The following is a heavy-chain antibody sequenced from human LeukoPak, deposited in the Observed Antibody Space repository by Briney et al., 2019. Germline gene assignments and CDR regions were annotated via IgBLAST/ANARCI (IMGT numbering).Heavy chain of an antibody. CDR1: GFTFSTYS. D-gene: IGHD3-16*02. V-gene: IGHV3-21*01. CDR2: ISSSSSYI. Sequence: GGSLRLSCAASGFTFSTYSMNWVRQAPGKGLEWVSSISSSSSYIYYTDSVKGRFTISRDNAKNSLYLQMNSLRAEDTAVYYCARADYDYVWGSYRQYYFDYWGQGTLVTVSS. CDR3: ARADYDYVWGSYRQYYFDY. J-gene: IGHJ4*02.